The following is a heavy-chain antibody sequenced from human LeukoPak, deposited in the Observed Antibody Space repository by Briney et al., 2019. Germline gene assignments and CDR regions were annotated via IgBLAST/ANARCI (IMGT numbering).Heavy chain of an antibody. CDR2: IIPIFGTA. V-gene: IGHV1-69*05. CDR3: ASLGSRYSSGWFY. Sequence: ASVKVSCKASGGTFSSYAISWVRQAPGQGLEWMGGIIPIFGTANYAQKFQGRVTIITDESTSTAYMELSSLRSEDTAVYYCASLGSRYSSGWFYWGQGTLVTVSS. J-gene: IGHJ4*02. CDR1: GGTFSSYA. D-gene: IGHD6-13*01.